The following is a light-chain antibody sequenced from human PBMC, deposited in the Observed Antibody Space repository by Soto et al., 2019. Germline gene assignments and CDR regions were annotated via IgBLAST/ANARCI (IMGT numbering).Light chain of an antibody. Sequence: DIQMTQSPSFVSASVGDRVTISCRASQGITTWLAWYQQKPGKAPKLLIYAASTLQGGVPSRFSGSRSGTEFTLTISSLQPEDFATYYCQQATSFPRTFGQGTKVDIK. CDR1: QGITTW. CDR3: QQATSFPRT. J-gene: IGKJ1*01. V-gene: IGKV1-12*01. CDR2: AAS.